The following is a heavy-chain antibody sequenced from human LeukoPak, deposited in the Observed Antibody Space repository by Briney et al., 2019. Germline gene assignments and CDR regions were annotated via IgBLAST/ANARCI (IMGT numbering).Heavy chain of an antibody. Sequence: GGSLRLSCAASGFTFSSYEMNWVRQAPGKGLEWVSYISSSDSTIYYADSVKGRFTISRDNAKNSMYLQMNSLRAEDTAVYYCARDRWSASGSSWYDYWGQGTQVTVSS. CDR1: GFTFSSYE. CDR3: ARDRWSASGSSWYDY. J-gene: IGHJ4*02. D-gene: IGHD6-13*01. V-gene: IGHV3-48*03. CDR2: ISSSDSTI.